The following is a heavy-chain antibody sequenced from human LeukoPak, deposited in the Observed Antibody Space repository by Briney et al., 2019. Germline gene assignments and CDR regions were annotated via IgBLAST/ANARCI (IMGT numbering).Heavy chain of an antibody. CDR2: IHTSGDS. D-gene: IGHD4-17*01. J-gene: IGHJ4*02. CDR1: GGSISSSY. CDR3: ARHNPQAPYGDYGS. Sequence: SETLSLTCTVSGGSISSSYWSWIRQPPGKGLEWVGYIHTSGDSNYNPSLKSRVTISVDTSKNQLSLKLSSVTAADMAVYYCARHNPQAPYGDYGSWGQGILVTVSS. V-gene: IGHV4-4*09.